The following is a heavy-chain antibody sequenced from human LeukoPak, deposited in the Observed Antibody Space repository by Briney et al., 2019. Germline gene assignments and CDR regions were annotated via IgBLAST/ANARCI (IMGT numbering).Heavy chain of an antibody. V-gene: IGHV4-38-2*02. CDR3: AREDYYDSSGYYYPGGYFDY. D-gene: IGHD3-22*01. J-gene: IGHJ4*02. Sequence: PSETLSLTCTVSGYSISSGYYWGWIRQPPGKGLEWIGSIYYSGSTYYNPSIKSRVTISVDTSKNQFSLKLSSVTAADTAVYYWAREDYYDSSGYYYPGGYFDYWGQGTLVTVSS. CDR2: IYYSGST. CDR1: GYSISSGYY.